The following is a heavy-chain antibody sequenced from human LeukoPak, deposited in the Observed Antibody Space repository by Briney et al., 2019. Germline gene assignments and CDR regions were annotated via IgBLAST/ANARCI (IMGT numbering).Heavy chain of an antibody. V-gene: IGHV3-23*01. CDR3: AKEPLFAYYDFWSGYYTQSSFDY. J-gene: IGHJ4*02. D-gene: IGHD3-3*01. CDR2: ISGSGGST. CDR1: GFTFSSYA. Sequence: GGSLRLSCAASGFTFSSYAMSWVRQAPGKGLEWVSAISGSGGSTYYADSVKGRLPIYRDNSKNTLYLQMNSLRAEDTAVYYCAKEPLFAYYDFWSGYYTQSSFDYWGQGTLVTVSS.